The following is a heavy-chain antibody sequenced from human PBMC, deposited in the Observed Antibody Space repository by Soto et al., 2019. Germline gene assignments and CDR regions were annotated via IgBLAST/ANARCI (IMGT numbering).Heavy chain of an antibody. J-gene: IGHJ3*02. Sequence: GGSLRLSCAASRFTFSSYSMNWVRQAPGKGLEWVSSISSSSSYIYYADSVKGRFTNTRDNAKNSVYLQMNSQRAEETDGYYCARGRCSGSSCRLCLDAFDIWGQGTMVTVSS. CDR2: ISSSSSYI. D-gene: IGHD2-15*01. V-gene: IGHV3-21*01. CDR1: RFTFSSYS. CDR3: ARGRCSGSSCRLCLDAFDI.